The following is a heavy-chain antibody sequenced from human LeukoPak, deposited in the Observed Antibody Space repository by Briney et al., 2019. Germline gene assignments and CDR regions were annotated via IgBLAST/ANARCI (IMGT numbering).Heavy chain of an antibody. CDR2: IYPGDSTI. CDR1: GYDFSNYW. V-gene: IGHV5-51*01. D-gene: IGHD6-6*01. CDR3: ATLIATRGRPNYFDF. J-gene: IGHJ4*02. Sequence: LGESLKISCKGSGYDFSNYWIAWVRLRPEKGLEWVGIIYPGDSTIRYSPSFQGRFTISADKPIRIAYLQSSSLRASDTATYYCATLIATRGRPNYFDFWGQGTLVTVSS.